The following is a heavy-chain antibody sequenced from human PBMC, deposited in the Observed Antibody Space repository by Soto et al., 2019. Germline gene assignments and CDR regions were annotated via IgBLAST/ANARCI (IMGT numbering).Heavy chain of an antibody. V-gene: IGHV3-48*01. CDR3: AIHPSYYYGSGSYSPPFDY. Sequence: PGGSLRLSCAASGFTFSSYSMNWVRQAPGKGLEWVSYISSSSSTIYYVDSVKGRFTISRDNAKNSLYLQMNSLLAKATAVYYCAIHPSYYYGSGSYSPPFDYWGQGTLVTVSS. J-gene: IGHJ4*02. D-gene: IGHD3-10*01. CDR1: GFTFSSYS. CDR2: ISSSSSTI.